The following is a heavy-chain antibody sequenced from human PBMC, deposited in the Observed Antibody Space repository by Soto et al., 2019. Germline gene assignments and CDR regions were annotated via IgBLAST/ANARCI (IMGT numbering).Heavy chain of an antibody. V-gene: IGHV4-31*03. J-gene: IGHJ4*02. CDR2: IYYSGST. CDR1: GGSISSGGYY. CDR3: ARDQSYYDSSGYSPFDY. Sequence: SETLSLTCTVSGGSISSGGYYWSWIRQHKGKGLEWIGYIYYSGSTYYNPSLKSRVTISVDTSKNQFSLKLSSVTAADTALYYCARDQSYYDSSGYSPFDYWGQGTLVTVSS. D-gene: IGHD3-22*01.